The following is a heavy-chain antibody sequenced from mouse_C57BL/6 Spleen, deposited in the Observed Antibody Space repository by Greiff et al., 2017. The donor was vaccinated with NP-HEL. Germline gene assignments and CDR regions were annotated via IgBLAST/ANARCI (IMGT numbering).Heavy chain of an antibody. CDR2: IWRGGST. CDR1: GFSLTSYG. D-gene: IGHD2-1*01. CDR3: AKMDGNYYYAMDY. Sequence: QVQLKESGPGLVQPSQSLSITCTVSGFSLTSYGVHWVRQSPGKGLEWLGVIWRGGSTDYNAAFMSRLSITKDNSKSQVFFKMNSLQADDTAIYYCAKMDGNYYYAMDYWGQGTSVTVSS. V-gene: IGHV2-5*01. J-gene: IGHJ4*01.